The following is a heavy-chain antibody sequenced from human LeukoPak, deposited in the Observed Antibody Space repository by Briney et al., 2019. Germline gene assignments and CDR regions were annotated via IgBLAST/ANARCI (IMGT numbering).Heavy chain of an antibody. CDR2: IYHSGST. Sequence: NPSQTLSLTCTVSGGSISSGGYYWSWIRQPPGKGLEWIGYIYHSGSTYYNPSLKSRVTISVDRSKNQFSLKLSSVTAADTAVYYCARGGYCSSTSCYTNYWGQGTLVTVSS. CDR1: GGSISSGGYY. J-gene: IGHJ4*02. V-gene: IGHV4-30-2*01. CDR3: ARGGYCSSTSCYTNY. D-gene: IGHD2-2*02.